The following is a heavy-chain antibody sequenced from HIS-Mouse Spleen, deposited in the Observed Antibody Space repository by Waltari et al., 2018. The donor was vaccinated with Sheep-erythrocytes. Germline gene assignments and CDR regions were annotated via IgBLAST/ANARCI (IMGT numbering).Heavy chain of an antibody. Sequence: QLQLQESGPGLVKPSETLSLTCTVSGGSISSSSYYWGWIRQPPGKGLEWIGSIYYSGTTYYIPSLNGRVTISVDTSKNQFSLKLSSVTAADTAVYYCARLYYYDSSGYYFDYWGQGTLVTVSS. CDR2: IYYSGTT. V-gene: IGHV4-39*01. CDR1: GGSISSSSYY. D-gene: IGHD3-22*01. J-gene: IGHJ4*02. CDR3: ARLYYYDSSGYYFDY.